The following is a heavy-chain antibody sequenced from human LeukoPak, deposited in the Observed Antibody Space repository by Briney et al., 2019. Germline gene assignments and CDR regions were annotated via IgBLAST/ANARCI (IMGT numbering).Heavy chain of an antibody. CDR1: GYSISSGYF. CDR3: ARAEGEIYYRSGSNNWFDP. CDR2: IYNSGST. Sequence: SETLSLTCTVSGYSISSGYFWGWIRPPPGKGLEWIGTIYNSGSTYYNASLESRVTISIDSSKNQFSLKLTSVTAADTAVVYCARAEGEIYYRSGSNNWFDPWGQGTLVTVSS. D-gene: IGHD3-10*01. J-gene: IGHJ5*02. V-gene: IGHV4-38-2*02.